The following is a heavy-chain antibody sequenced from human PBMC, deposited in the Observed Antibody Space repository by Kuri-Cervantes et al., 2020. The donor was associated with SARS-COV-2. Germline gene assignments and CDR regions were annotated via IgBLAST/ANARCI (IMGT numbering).Heavy chain of an antibody. CDR2: IYPGDSDT. Sequence: KVSCKGSGYSFTSYWIGWVRQMPGKGLEWMGIIYPGDSDTRYSPSFQGHVTISADKSISTAYLQWSSLKASDTAMYYCAVRGGYCSSTSCQYNYYYHYGMDVWGQGTTVTVSS. D-gene: IGHD2-2*01. J-gene: IGHJ6*01. V-gene: IGHV5-51*01. CDR3: AVRGGYCSSTSCQYNYYYHYGMDV. CDR1: GYSFTSYW.